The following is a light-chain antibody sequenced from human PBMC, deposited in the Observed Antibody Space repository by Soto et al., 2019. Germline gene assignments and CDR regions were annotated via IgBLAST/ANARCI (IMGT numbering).Light chain of an antibody. CDR1: GSNTGKNY. V-gene: IGLV1-51*02. CDR2: EDS. J-gene: IGLJ1*01. Sequence: QSVLTQPPSVSVAPGQKVTISCSGSGSNTGKNYVSWYQQLPGTAPKLLIYEDSRRPSGIPDRFSGSKSGTSATLGITGLQTGDEANYYCGSWDSSLSAVVFGTGTRSPS. CDR3: GSWDSSLSAVV.